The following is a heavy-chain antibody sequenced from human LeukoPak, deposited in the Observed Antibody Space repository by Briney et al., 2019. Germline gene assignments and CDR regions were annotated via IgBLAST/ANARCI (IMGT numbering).Heavy chain of an antibody. Sequence: SETLSLTCTVSGGSIGSDYWSWIRQPPGKGLEWIGYIYISGNTNYNPSLKSRVTISMDTSKNQFSLKLSSVTAADTAVYYCARDRASRITIFYDGMDVWGQGTTVTVSS. CDR1: GGSIGSDY. V-gene: IGHV4-59*12. D-gene: IGHD3-3*01. CDR2: IYISGNT. CDR3: ARDRASRITIFYDGMDV. J-gene: IGHJ6*02.